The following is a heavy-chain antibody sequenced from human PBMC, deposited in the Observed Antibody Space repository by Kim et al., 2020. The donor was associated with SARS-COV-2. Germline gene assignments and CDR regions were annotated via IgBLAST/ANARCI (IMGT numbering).Heavy chain of an antibody. J-gene: IGHJ4*02. CDR2: YSGST. D-gene: IGHD7-27*01. Sequence: YSGSTYYTPALKSRGTISVDTSKIQFSLKLRSVTAADTAVYYCARHLGYWGQGTLVTVSS. CDR3: ARHLGY. V-gene: IGHV4-39*01.